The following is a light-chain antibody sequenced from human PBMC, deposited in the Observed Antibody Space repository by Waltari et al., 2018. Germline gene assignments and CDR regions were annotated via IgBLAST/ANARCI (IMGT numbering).Light chain of an antibody. CDR1: SSDVGYYNY. CDR3: CSYAGSYILV. CDR2: DVT. V-gene: IGLV2-11*01. J-gene: IGLJ2*01. Sequence: QSALTQPRSVSGSPGQSVTISCTGPSSDVGYYNYVSWYQQYPGKAPKLIIYDVTERPSGVPDRFSGSKSGNTASLTISGLQAEDDADYFCCSYAGSYILVFGGGTKLTVL.